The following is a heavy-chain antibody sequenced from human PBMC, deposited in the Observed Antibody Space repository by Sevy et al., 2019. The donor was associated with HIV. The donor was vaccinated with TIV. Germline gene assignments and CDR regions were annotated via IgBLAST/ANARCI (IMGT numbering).Heavy chain of an antibody. V-gene: IGHV1-18*01. CDR2: ISPYNGDS. Sequence: ASVKVSCKASGYTFTNYILTWVRQAPGQGLEWMGRISPYNGDSNYAHQLQGRLTMTTDTSTSTVYMELRNLRSNETVVYYCARAPRGGHVPGQYFLHWGQGTLVTVSS. J-gene: IGHJ1*01. D-gene: IGHD3-16*01. CDR3: ARAPRGGHVPGQYFLH. CDR1: GYTFTNYI.